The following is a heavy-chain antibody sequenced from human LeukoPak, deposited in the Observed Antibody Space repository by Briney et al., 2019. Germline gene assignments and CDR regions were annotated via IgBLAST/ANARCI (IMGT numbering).Heavy chain of an antibody. Sequence: GGSLRLSCAASGFTFNTYDMHWVRQVIGKGLEWVSAIGIRGDTHYSGSVKGRFTISRENAESSLYLQMNSLRAEDTAVYYCARGGIQVSGIDEFDYWGQGTLVTVSS. CDR1: GFTFNTYD. CDR2: IGIRGDT. D-gene: IGHD6-19*01. V-gene: IGHV3-13*01. J-gene: IGHJ4*02. CDR3: ARGGIQVSGIDEFDY.